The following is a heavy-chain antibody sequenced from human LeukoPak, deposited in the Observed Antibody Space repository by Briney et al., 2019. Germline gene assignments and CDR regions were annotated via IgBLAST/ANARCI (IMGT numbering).Heavy chain of an antibody. V-gene: IGHV3-30*03. CDR3: ARRTYPGGYYYMDV. Sequence: PGRSLRLSCAASGFTFSSYGMHWVRQAPGKGLEWVAVISYDGSNKYYADSVKGRFTISRDNSKNTLYLQMNSLRAEDTAVYYCARRTYPGGYYYMDVWGKGTTVTISS. J-gene: IGHJ6*03. D-gene: IGHD2-8*01. CDR2: ISYDGSNK. CDR1: GFTFSSYG.